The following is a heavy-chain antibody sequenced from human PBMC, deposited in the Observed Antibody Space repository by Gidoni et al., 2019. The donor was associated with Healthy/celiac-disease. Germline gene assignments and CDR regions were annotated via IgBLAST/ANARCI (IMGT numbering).Heavy chain of an antibody. CDR1: GFTFIDYY. CDR2: ISSSGSTI. V-gene: IGHV3-11*01. CDR3: ARDHSSGWYGAGYYYYGMDV. D-gene: IGHD6-19*01. J-gene: IGHJ6*02. Sequence: QVQLVESGGGLVKPGGSLRLSCAASGFTFIDYYMSGIRQAPGKGLEWVSYISSSGSTIYYADSVKGRFTISRDNAKNSLYLQMNSLRAEDTAVYYCARDHSSGWYGAGYYYYGMDVWGQGTTVTVSS.